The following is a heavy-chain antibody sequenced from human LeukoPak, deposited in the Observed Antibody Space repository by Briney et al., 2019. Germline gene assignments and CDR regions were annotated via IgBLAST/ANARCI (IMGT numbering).Heavy chain of an antibody. Sequence: ASVKVSCKASRGTFSSYAINWVRQAPGQGLEWMGWINPNSGGTNYAQKFQGRVTMTRDTSISTAYMELSRLRSDDTAVYYCARDYCGGDCYEYFQHWGQGTLVTVSS. CDR2: INPNSGGT. J-gene: IGHJ1*01. CDR1: RGTFSSYA. V-gene: IGHV1-2*02. D-gene: IGHD2-21*02. CDR3: ARDYCGGDCYEYFQH.